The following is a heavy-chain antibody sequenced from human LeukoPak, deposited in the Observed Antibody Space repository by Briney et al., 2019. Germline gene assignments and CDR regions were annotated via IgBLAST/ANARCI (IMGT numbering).Heavy chain of an antibody. D-gene: IGHD5-18*01. CDR1: GFTFGDHA. CDR2: IRSKTYGGTT. CDR3: TRGPIQLWLYHGMDV. Sequence: GGSLRLSCTVSGFTFGDHAMSWVRQAPGKGLEWVGFIRSKTYGGTTEYAASVKGRFIISRDDSTSIAYLQMNSLKTEDTAVYYCTRGPIQLWLYHGMDVWGQGTTVIVSS. V-gene: IGHV3-49*04. J-gene: IGHJ6*02.